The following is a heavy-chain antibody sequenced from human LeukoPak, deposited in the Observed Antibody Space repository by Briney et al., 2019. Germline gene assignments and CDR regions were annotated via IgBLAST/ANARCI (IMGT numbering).Heavy chain of an antibody. CDR1: GGSISRYY. Sequence: PSETLSLTCTVSGGSISRYYWSWIRQPPGKGLEWIGYIYYSGSTNYNPSLKSRVTISVDTSKNQFSLKLSSVTAADTAVYYCARDTRIQLWSDAFDIWGQGTMVTISS. J-gene: IGHJ3*02. CDR2: IYYSGST. CDR3: ARDTRIQLWSDAFDI. V-gene: IGHV4-59*01. D-gene: IGHD5-18*01.